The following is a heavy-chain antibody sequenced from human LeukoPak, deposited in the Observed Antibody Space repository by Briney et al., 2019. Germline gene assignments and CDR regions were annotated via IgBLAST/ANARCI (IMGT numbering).Heavy chain of an antibody. CDR1: GGSISSYY. D-gene: IGHD3-22*01. CDR2: IYYSGST. Sequence: KSSETLSLTCTVSGGSISSYYWSWIRQPPGKGLEWIGYIYYSGSTNYNPSLKSRVTISVDTSKNQFSLKLSSVTAADTAVYYCAKQDYDSSGPSTDDAFDIWGQGTMVTVSS. J-gene: IGHJ3*02. CDR3: AKQDYDSSGPSTDDAFDI. V-gene: IGHV4-59*08.